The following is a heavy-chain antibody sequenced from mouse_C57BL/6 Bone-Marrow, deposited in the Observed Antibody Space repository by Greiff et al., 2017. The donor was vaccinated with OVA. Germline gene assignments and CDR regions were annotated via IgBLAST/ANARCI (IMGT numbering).Heavy chain of an antibody. CDR2: IGSGGGYI. J-gene: IGHJ3*01. Sequence: EVHVVESGAGLVKPGGSLKLSCAASGFTFSSYAMSWVRQTPEKRLEWVAYIGSGGGYIYYADTVKGRFPISRDHARNTLYLQMSSLTSEDTAVDYCSRPYLFAYWGQGPLATVTA. CDR3: SRPYLFAY. CDR1: GFTFSSYA. V-gene: IGHV5S21*01. D-gene: IGHD5-1*01.